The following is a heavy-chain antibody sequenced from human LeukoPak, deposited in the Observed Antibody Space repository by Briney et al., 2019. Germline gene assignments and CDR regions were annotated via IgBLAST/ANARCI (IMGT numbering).Heavy chain of an antibody. CDR2: IFYLGST. CDR3: ARHEGSYYDKSGYTFDY. V-gene: IGHV4-30-4*01. J-gene: IGHJ4*02. Sequence: SETLSLTCTVSGGSISSGNFYWSWIRQPPGKGLEWIGYIFYLGSTYYNLSLKSRVTMSVDTSKNQFSLKLSSVTAADGAVYYCARHEGSYYDKSGYTFDYWGQGTLVTVSS. CDR1: GGSISSGNFY. D-gene: IGHD3-22*01.